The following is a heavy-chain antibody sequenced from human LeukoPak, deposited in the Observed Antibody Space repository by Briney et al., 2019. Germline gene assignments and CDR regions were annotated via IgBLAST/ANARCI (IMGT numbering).Heavy chain of an antibody. Sequence: PGGSLRLSCTGSAFTFSNYAMNWVGQAPGKGLEWVSTISSSGGITYYADSVKGRFTISRDDSKNTVCLQMNSLRAEDTALYYCAYLGLSSDWNDVPGPQIDYWGQGTLVTVSS. D-gene: IGHD1-1*01. CDR1: AFTFSNYA. CDR3: AYLGLSSDWNDVPGPQIDY. J-gene: IGHJ4*02. CDR2: ISSSGGIT. V-gene: IGHV3-23*01.